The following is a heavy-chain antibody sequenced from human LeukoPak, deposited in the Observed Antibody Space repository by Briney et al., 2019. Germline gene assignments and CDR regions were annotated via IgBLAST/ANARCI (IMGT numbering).Heavy chain of an antibody. D-gene: IGHD2-15*01. CDR1: GYTFTSYG. Sequence: GASVKVSCKASGYTFTSYGISWVRQAPGQGLEWMGWISAYNGNTNYAQKLQGGVTMTTDTSTSTAYMELRSLRSDDTAVYYCARDLLGYCSGGSCPFYYYYYGMDVWGQGTTVTVSS. CDR3: ARDLLGYCSGGSCPFYYYYYGMDV. CDR2: ISAYNGNT. J-gene: IGHJ6*02. V-gene: IGHV1-18*01.